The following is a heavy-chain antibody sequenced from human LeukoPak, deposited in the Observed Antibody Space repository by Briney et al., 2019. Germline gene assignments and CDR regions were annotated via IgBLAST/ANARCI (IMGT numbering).Heavy chain of an antibody. CDR1: GYSFTSYW. CDR2: IYPGDSDT. V-gene: IGHV5-51*01. D-gene: IGHD3-10*01. CDR3: ARQGLYGSGSYLFDY. J-gene: IGHJ4*02. Sequence: GESLKISCKGSGYSFTSYWIGWVRQMPGKGLEWMGIIYPGDSDTRYSPSFQGQVTISADKSISTAYLQWSSLKASDTAMYYCARQGLYGSGSYLFDYWGQGTLATVSS.